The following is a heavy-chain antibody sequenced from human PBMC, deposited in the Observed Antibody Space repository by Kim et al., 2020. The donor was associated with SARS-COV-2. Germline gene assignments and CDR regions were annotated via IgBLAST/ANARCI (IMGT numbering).Heavy chain of an antibody. Sequence: GGSLRLSCAASGFTFSGYAMHWVRQAPGKGLDWVAVIWYDGSNKYYADSVKGRFTISRDSSTNMLYLQMNSLRAEDTAVYYCAREMQTNNYYGPFDYWGQGALVTVSA. J-gene: IGHJ4*02. V-gene: IGHV3-33*01. D-gene: IGHD3-3*01. CDR3: AREMQTNNYYGPFDY. CDR2: IWYDGSNK. CDR1: GFTFSGYA.